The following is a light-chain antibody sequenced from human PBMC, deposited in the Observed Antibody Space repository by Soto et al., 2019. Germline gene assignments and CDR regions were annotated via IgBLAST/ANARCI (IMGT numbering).Light chain of an antibody. Sequence: QSALTQPASVSGSPGQSITISCTGTNSDVESYNLVSWFRQHPGEAPKLIVYEGTKRPSGVSNRFSGSKSGNPASLTISGLQAEDEANYYCCSYAGTATVFGNGTKLTVL. CDR1: NSDVESYNL. CDR3: CSYAGTATV. V-gene: IGLV2-23*03. J-gene: IGLJ1*01. CDR2: EGT.